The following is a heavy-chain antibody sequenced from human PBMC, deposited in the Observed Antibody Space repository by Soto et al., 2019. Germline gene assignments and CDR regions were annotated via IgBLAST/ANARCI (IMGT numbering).Heavy chain of an antibody. D-gene: IGHD3-9*01. CDR3: ARGLADDYDILTGSDY. J-gene: IGHJ4*02. V-gene: IGHV3-11*01. CDR1: GFTFSDYY. CDR2: ISSSGSTI. Sequence: GGSLRLSCAASGFTFSDYYMSWIRQAPGKGLEWVSYISSSGSTIYYADSVKGRFTISRDNAKNSLYLQMNSLRAEDTAVYYCARGLADDYDILTGSDYWGQGTLVTVSS.